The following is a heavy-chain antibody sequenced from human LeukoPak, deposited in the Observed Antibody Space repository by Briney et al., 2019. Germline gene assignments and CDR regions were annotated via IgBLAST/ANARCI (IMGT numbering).Heavy chain of an antibody. Sequence: ETLSLTCAVYGGSFSGYYWSWIRQPPGKGLEWVSAISGSGGSTYYADSVKGRFTISRDNSKNTLYLQMNSLRAEDTAVYYCAKMPLNFWVPFDPWGQGTLVTVSS. D-gene: IGHD3-3*01. J-gene: IGHJ5*02. CDR1: GGSFSGYY. V-gene: IGHV3-23*01. CDR2: ISGSGGST. CDR3: AKMPLNFWVPFDP.